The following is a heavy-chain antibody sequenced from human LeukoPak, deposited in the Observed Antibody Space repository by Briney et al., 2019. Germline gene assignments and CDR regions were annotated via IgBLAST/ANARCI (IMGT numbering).Heavy chain of an antibody. CDR2: IYYSGST. J-gene: IGHJ4*02. CDR1: GGSISSGGYY. V-gene: IGHV4-31*03. CDR3: ARAGSGYSSSWVDY. Sequence: SETLSLTCTVSGGSISSGGYYWGWIRQHPGKGLEWIGYIYYSGSTYYNPSLKSRVTISVDTSKNQFSLKLSSVTAADTAVYYCARAGSGYSSSWVDYWGQGTLVTVSS. D-gene: IGHD6-13*01.